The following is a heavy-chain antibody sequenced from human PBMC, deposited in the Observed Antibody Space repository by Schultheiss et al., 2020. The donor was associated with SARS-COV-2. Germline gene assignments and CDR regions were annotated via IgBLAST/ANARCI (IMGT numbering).Heavy chain of an antibody. V-gene: IGHV1-2*06. Sequence: ASVKVSCKASGYTFTGYYMHWVRQVPGQGLEWMGRINPNSGGPHDAQKFQGRVTVTMDTSITTVYMELSRLESDDTAVYYCVRHGAHYLDFWGLGTLVTVA. D-gene: IGHD4-17*01. CDR2: INPNSGGP. J-gene: IGHJ4*02. CDR3: VRHGAHYLDF. CDR1: GYTFTGYY.